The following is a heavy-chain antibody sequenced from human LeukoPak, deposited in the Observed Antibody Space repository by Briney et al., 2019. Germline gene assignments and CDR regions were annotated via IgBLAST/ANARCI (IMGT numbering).Heavy chain of an antibody. D-gene: IGHD3-10*01. CDR1: GFTFSSYG. CDR2: IRYDGSNK. CDR3: SGGFGELPPADY. Sequence: PGGSLRLSCAASGFTFSSYGMHWVRQAPGKGLEWVAFIRYDGSNKYYADSVKGRFTISRDNSKNTLYLQMNSLRAEDTAVYYCSGGFGELPPADYWGQGTLVTVSS. J-gene: IGHJ4*02. V-gene: IGHV3-30*02.